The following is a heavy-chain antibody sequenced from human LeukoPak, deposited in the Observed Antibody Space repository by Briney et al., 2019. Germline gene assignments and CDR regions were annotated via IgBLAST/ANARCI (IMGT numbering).Heavy chain of an antibody. CDR2: INTDGSST. V-gene: IGHV3-74*01. J-gene: IGHJ4*02. CDR3: ARFGWVPPSHFDY. CDR1: GFTFSSYW. D-gene: IGHD3-10*01. Sequence: PGGSLRLSCAASGFTFSSYWMHWVRQAPGKGLVWVSGINTDGSSTGYAGSVKGRFTISRDNAKNTLYLQMSSLRAEDTAMYYCARFGWVPPSHFDYWGQGTLVTVSS.